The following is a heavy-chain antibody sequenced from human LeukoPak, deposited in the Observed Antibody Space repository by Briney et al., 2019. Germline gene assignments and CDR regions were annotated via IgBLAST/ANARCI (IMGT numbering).Heavy chain of an antibody. Sequence: SVKVSCKASGGTFSSYAISWVRQAPGQGLEWMGGIIPIFGTANYAQKFQDRVTITTDESTSTAYMELSSLRSEDTAVYYCARGGSYFQSYFDYWGQGTLVTVSS. D-gene: IGHD1-26*01. CDR3: ARGGSYFQSYFDY. J-gene: IGHJ4*02. V-gene: IGHV1-69*05. CDR1: GGTFSSYA. CDR2: IIPIFGTA.